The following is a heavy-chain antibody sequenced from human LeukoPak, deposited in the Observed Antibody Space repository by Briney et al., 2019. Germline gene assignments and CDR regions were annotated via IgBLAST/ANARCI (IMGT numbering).Heavy chain of an antibody. CDR3: ARLGGSRDGYY. Sequence: SETLSLTCAVYGGSFSGYYWSWIRQPPGKGLEWIGEISHSGSTNYNPSLKSRVTMSVDTSKNQFSLKLSSVTAADTAVYYCARLGGSRDGYYWGQGTLVTVSS. V-gene: IGHV4-34*01. D-gene: IGHD2-2*01. CDR1: GGSFSGYY. CDR2: ISHSGST. J-gene: IGHJ4*02.